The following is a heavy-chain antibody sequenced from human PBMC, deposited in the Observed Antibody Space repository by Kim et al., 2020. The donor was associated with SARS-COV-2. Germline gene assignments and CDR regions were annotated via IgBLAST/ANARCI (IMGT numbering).Heavy chain of an antibody. D-gene: IGHD6-13*01. Sequence: YNDYVVSVKSRITSNPDTSKNQFSLQLNSVTPEDTAVYYCARTSAGTFDYWGQGTLVTISS. CDR3: ARTSAGTFDY. CDR2: YN. J-gene: IGHJ4*02. V-gene: IGHV6-1*01.